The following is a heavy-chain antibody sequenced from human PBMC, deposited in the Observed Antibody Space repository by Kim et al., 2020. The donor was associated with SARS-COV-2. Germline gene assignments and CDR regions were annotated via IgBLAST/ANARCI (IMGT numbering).Heavy chain of an antibody. CDR3: VRDMNPTVYDY. CDR2: VNAANDQT. V-gene: IGHV1-3*01. Sequence: ASVKVSCKASGYTFTTYPIHSLRQAPGQTLEWMGWVNAANDQTKYSQKFQGRITISRDTSAKTAYMELRSLTTKDTAFYYCVRDMNPTVYDYWGQGTLVTVAS. J-gene: IGHJ4*02. D-gene: IGHD4-4*01. CDR1: GYTFTTYP.